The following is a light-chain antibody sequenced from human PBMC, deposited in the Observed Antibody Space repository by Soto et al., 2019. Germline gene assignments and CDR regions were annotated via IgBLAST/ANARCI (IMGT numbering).Light chain of an antibody. CDR1: QSVRSN. CDR2: GAS. J-gene: IGKJ1*01. V-gene: IGKV3-15*01. Sequence: EIVMTQSPATLSVSPGDRATLSCRASQSVRSNLAWYQQKPGQAPRLLIYGASTRATAFPARFSGSGSGTEFTLTISRLEPEDFAVYYCQQYGSSSWTFGQGTKVDTK. CDR3: QQYGSSSWT.